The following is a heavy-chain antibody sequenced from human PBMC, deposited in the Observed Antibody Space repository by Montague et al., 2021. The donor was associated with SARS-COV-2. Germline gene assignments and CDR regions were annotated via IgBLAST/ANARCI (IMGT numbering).Heavy chain of an antibody. CDR3: VSGRDGSYSHFHF. V-gene: IGHV4-59*01. J-gene: IGHJ1*01. D-gene: IGHD4-11*01. Sequence: SETLSLTCTVSGVPINEYFWTWIRQTPGKGLEWIGYIFFNRGPIQKASLKNGVTISLDTSKSQVSLRLTSVTAADTAVYFCVSGRDGSYSHFHFWGQGTLVTVSS. CDR2: IFFNRGP. CDR1: GVPINEYF.